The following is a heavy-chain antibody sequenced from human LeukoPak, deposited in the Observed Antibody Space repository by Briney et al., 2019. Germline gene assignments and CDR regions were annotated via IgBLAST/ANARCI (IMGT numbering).Heavy chain of an antibody. J-gene: IGHJ4*02. V-gene: IGHV4-31*03. CDR3: ARVDIVVAPAASYFDY. Sequence: SGTLSLTCTVSGGSISSSSYYWSWIRLHPGKGLEWIGYIYYSGSTYYNPSLKSRVTISVDMSKNQFSLKLSSVTAADTAVYYCARVDIVVAPAASYFDYWGQGTLVTVSS. CDR2: IYYSGST. CDR1: GGSISSSSYY. D-gene: IGHD2-2*01.